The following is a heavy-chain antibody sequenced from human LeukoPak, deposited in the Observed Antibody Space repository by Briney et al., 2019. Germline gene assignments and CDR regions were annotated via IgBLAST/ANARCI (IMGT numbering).Heavy chain of an antibody. CDR3: AREYTSSSTAFDI. Sequence: SETLSLTCAVYGGSFSGYYWGWIRQPPGKGLEWIGEINHSGSTNYNPSLKSRVTISIDTSKSQFSLKLSSVTAADTAVYYCAREYTSSSTAFDIWGQGTMVTVSS. J-gene: IGHJ3*02. D-gene: IGHD6-6*01. CDR1: GGSFSGYY. CDR2: INHSGST. V-gene: IGHV4-34*01.